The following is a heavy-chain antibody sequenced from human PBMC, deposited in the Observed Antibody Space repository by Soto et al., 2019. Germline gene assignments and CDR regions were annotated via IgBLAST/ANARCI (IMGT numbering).Heavy chain of an antibody. CDR3: ATDRPMATAGTAPQYFGLDV. Sequence: TLSLTCTVSGGSIRSGGYYWSWVRQNPRRGLEWIGNIYYSGNTYYNPSLKSRLSISVDTSKNQFSLNLSSVTAADTAVYYCATDRPMATAGTAPQYFGLDVWRQANTLPVSS. CDR1: GGSIRSGGYY. J-gene: IGHJ6*02. D-gene: IGHD1-1*01. CDR2: IYYSGNT. V-gene: IGHV4-31*03.